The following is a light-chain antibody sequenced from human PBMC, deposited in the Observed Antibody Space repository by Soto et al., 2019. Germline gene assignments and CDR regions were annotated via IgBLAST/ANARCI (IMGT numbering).Light chain of an antibody. J-gene: IGKJ2*01. V-gene: IGKV3-20*01. Sequence: EIVLTQSPGILSLSPGARAPLSCRARQSVSSNSLAWYKQKPGQAPRLLIYGASRRAIGIPDRFSGSGSGTDFTLTIDRLEPEDSALYYCLQYNSWPPGTFGQGTKVDIK. CDR2: GAS. CDR1: QSVSSNS. CDR3: LQYNSWPPGT.